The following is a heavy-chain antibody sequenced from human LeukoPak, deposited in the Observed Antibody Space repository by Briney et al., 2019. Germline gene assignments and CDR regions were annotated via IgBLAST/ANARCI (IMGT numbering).Heavy chain of an antibody. J-gene: IGHJ5*02. CDR2: INHSGST. CDR3: ATRNYDFWSGYYGNWFDP. CDR1: GGSFSGYY. V-gene: IGHV4-34*01. Sequence: KSSETLSLTCAVYGGSFSGYYWSWIRQPPGKGLEWIGEINHSGSTNYNPSLKSRVTISVDTSKNQFSLKLSSVTAADTAVYYCATRNYDFWSGYYGNWFDPWGQGTLVTVSS. D-gene: IGHD3-3*01.